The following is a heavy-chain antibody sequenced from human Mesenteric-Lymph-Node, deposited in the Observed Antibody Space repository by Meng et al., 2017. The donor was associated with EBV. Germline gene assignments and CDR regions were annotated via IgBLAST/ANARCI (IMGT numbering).Heavy chain of an antibody. CDR3: ARDDYSSSWYWFDP. CDR1: GYTFTSYG. V-gene: IGHV1-18*01. D-gene: IGHD6-13*01. Sequence: VQRLQPGDGGKKPGASWKVSCKASGYTFTSYGSTWVRQAPGQGLEWMGWISAYNGNTNYAQKLQGRVTMTTDTSTSTAYMELRSLRSDDTAVYYCARDDYSSSWYWFDPWGQGTLVTVSS. CDR2: ISAYNGNT. J-gene: IGHJ5*02.